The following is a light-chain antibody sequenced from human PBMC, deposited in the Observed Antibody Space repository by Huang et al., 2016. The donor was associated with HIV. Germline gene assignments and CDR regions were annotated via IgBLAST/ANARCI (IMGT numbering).Light chain of an antibody. CDR2: DAS. J-gene: IGKJ4*01. CDR1: QGLANY. Sequence: EIVLTQSPATLSLSPGERATLSCRARQGLANYLAWYQQKPGQAPRRLIYDASNRATGIPARFSGSGSGTDFTLTISSLEPEDFAVYYCQQRGNWQLTFGGGTKVEIK. CDR3: QQRGNWQLT. V-gene: IGKV3-11*01.